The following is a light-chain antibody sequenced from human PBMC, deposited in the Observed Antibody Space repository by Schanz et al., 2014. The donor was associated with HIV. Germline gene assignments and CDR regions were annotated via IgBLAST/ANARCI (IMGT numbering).Light chain of an antibody. CDR3: QQSYSTLWT. Sequence: EIVLTQSPGTLSLFPGERATLSCRASQTVSSNSLGWYQQKRGQVPRLLIYSASRRANGIPDRFSGSGSGTDFTLTISSLQPEDFATYYCQQSYSTLWTFGQGTKVEIK. CDR2: SAS. CDR1: QTVSSNS. J-gene: IGKJ1*01. V-gene: IGKV3-20*01.